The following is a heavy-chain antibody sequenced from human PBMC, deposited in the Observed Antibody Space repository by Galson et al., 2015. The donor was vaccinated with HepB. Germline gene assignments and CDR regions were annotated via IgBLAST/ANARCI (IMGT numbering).Heavy chain of an antibody. CDR2: ISYDGSNK. Sequence: SLRLSCAASGFTFSSYGMHWVRQAPGKGLEWVAVISYDGSNKYYADSVKGRFTISGDNSKNTLYLQMNSLRAEDTAVYYCAKDGCSSTSCYITSYYYYGMDVWGQGTTVTVSS. D-gene: IGHD2-2*02. V-gene: IGHV3-30*18. CDR3: AKDGCSSTSCYITSYYYYGMDV. CDR1: GFTFSSYG. J-gene: IGHJ6*02.